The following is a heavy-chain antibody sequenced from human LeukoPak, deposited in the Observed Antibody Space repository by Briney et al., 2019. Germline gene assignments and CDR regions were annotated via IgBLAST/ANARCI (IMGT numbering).Heavy chain of an antibody. J-gene: IGHJ4*02. CDR3: ARASILWFGESLYYFDY. D-gene: IGHD3-10*01. CDR2: VSISGGT. Sequence: SETLSLTCTVSGDSISSDISYWSWIRQPAGKELEWIGRVSISGGTNYNPSLKSRVTISVDTSKNQFSLKLSSVTAADTAVYYCARASILWFGESLYYFDYWGQGTLVTVSS. CDR1: GDSISSDISY. V-gene: IGHV4-61*02.